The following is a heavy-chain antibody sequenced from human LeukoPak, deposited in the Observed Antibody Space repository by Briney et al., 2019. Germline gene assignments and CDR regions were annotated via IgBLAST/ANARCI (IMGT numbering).Heavy chain of an antibody. Sequence: ASVKVSCKASGYTXTSYAMHWVRQAPGQGLDWMGWINPNSGVTYYTQNFQGRVTMTRDTSISTAYMDLSRLKSDDTAVYYCASGTGEPFDYWGQGTLVTVSS. CDR1: GYTXTSYA. CDR2: INPNSGVT. D-gene: IGHD7-27*01. J-gene: IGHJ4*02. CDR3: ASGTGEPFDY. V-gene: IGHV1-2*02.